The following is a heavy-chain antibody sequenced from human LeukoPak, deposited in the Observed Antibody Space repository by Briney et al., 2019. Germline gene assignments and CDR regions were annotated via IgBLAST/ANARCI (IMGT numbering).Heavy chain of an antibody. CDR2: ISFTGST. J-gene: IGHJ4*02. V-gene: IGHV4-59*11. CDR3: AKGGESSLPLDY. D-gene: IGHD6-13*01. Sequence: SETLSLTCTVSGASISSHYWSWIRQPPGKGLEWIGLISFTGSTNYNPSLKSRVTTSVDTSKNQLSLKVSSVTAADTAVYYCAKGGESSLPLDYWGQGILVTVSS. CDR1: GASISSHY.